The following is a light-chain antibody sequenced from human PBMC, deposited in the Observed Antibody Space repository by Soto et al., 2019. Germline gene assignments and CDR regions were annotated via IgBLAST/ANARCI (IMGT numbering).Light chain of an antibody. Sequence: QSVLTQPPSASGSPGQSVTISCTGTSSDVGGYNYVSWYQQHPGKATKLMIYEVSKRPSVVPDRFAGSKSGNTASLTVSGLQAEDEADYYCSSDAGSNNLVFGGGTKLTVL. CDR2: EVS. CDR3: SSDAGSNNLV. CDR1: SSDVGGYNY. J-gene: IGLJ2*01. V-gene: IGLV2-8*01.